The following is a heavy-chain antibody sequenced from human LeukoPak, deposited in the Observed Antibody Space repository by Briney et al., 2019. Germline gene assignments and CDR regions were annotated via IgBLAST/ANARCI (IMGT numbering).Heavy chain of an antibody. CDR2: IIPIFGTA. Sequence: ASVKVSCKASGGTFSSYAISWVRQAPGQGLEWMGGIIPIFGTANYAQKFQGRVTITADESTSTAYMELSSLRSEDTAVYYCARDQSGLNYYYYSMDVWGQGTTVTVSS. D-gene: IGHD3-3*01. J-gene: IGHJ6*02. V-gene: IGHV1-69*13. CDR1: GGTFSSYA. CDR3: ARDQSGLNYYYYSMDV.